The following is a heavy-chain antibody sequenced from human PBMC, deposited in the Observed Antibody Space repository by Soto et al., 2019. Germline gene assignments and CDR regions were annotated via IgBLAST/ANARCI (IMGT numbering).Heavy chain of an antibody. CDR2: INPSGGST. Sequence: ASVKVSCTASGYTFASYYMHWVRQAPGQGLEWMGIINPSGGSTSYAQKFQGRVTMTRDTSTSTVYMELSSLRSEDTAVYYCARAPYGNYYDSSGYDLFDYWGQGTLVTVSS. V-gene: IGHV1-46*01. CDR1: GYTFASYY. D-gene: IGHD3-22*01. CDR3: ARAPYGNYYDSSGYDLFDY. J-gene: IGHJ4*02.